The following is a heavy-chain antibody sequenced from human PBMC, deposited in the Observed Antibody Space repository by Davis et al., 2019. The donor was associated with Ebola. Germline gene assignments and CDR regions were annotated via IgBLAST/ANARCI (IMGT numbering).Heavy chain of an antibody. D-gene: IGHD1-1*01. J-gene: IGHJ4*02. Sequence: AASVKVSCKASGYTFSNYYIHWVRQAPGQGLEWMGRIIPILGIANYAQTFQGRVTITADKSTSTAYMELSSLRSDDTARYYCAGDVRGITGPSEYWGQGTLVTVSS. CDR2: IIPILGIA. V-gene: IGHV1-69*04. CDR3: AGDVRGITGPSEY. CDR1: GYTFSNYY.